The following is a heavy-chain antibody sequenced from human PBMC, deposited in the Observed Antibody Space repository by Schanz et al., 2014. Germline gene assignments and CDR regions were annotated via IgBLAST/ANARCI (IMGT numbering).Heavy chain of an antibody. CDR3: ARGYGDSLADF. J-gene: IGHJ4*02. V-gene: IGHV1-69*02. Sequence: QVQLVQSGAEVKKPGSSMKVSCKASGGTFNSYTINWVRQAPGQGLEWMGRIIPILGIANYAQKFQGRVTITADRSTSTAYMELSSLRTEDTAVYYCARGYGDSLADFWGQGTLVTVSS. D-gene: IGHD4-17*01. CDR2: IIPILGIA. CDR1: GGTFNSYT.